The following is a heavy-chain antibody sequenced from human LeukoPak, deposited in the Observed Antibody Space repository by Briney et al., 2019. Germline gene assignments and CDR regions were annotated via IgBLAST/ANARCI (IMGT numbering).Heavy chain of an antibody. CDR1: GFTFSTYW. CDR2: ISGDGSTT. D-gene: IGHD1-26*01. V-gene: IGHV3-74*01. CDR3: ARELPFDY. J-gene: IGHJ4*02. Sequence: GGSLRLSCAASGFTFSTYWMHWVRQAPGKGLVWVSRISGDGSTTNYADSVKGRFSMSRDNAKNTRYLQMSRQRAEDTAVSYCARELPFDYWGQGTLVSVSS.